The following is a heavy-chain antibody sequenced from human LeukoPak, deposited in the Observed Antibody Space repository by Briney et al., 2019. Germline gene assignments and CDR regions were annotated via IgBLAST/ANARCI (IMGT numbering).Heavy chain of an antibody. V-gene: IGHV4-38-2*01. Sequence: PSETLSLTCAVSGYSISSGYYWDWIRQPPGKGLEWIGSIYHSGSTYYNPSPKSRVTISVDTSKNQFSLKLSSVTAADTAVYYCARRGDILTGYSDAFDIWGQGTMVTVSS. CDR2: IYHSGST. CDR3: ARRGDILTGYSDAFDI. J-gene: IGHJ3*02. D-gene: IGHD3-9*01. CDR1: GYSISSGYY.